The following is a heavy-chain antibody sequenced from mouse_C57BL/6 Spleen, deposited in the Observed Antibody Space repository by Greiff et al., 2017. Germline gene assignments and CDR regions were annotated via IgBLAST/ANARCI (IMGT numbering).Heavy chain of an antibody. Sequence: QVQLQQPGTELVKPGASVKLSCKASGYTFTSYWMHWVKQRPGQGLEWIGNINPSNGGTNYNEKFKSKATLTVDKSSSTAYMQLSSLTSEDSAVYYCAKGAAQGTGKAWFAYWGQGTLVTVSA. CDR3: AKGAAQGTGKAWFAY. J-gene: IGHJ3*01. CDR2: INPSNGGT. V-gene: IGHV1-53*01. D-gene: IGHD3-2*02. CDR1: GYTFTSYW.